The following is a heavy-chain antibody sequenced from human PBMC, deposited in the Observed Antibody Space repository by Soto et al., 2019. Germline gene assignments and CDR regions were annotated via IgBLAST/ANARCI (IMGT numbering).Heavy chain of an antibody. V-gene: IGHV4-34*01. CDR3: ARGAVVVDGLDY. Sequence: QVQLQQWGAGLLTPSETLSLTCAVYGGSFSGYYWSWMRQPPGKGLEWIGEINHSGSTNYTPSLKSRVTISVDTSKNQFSLKLSSVTAAETAVYYCARGAVVVDGLDYWGQGTLVTVSS. CDR1: GGSFSGYY. CDR2: INHSGST. D-gene: IGHD2-15*01. J-gene: IGHJ4*02.